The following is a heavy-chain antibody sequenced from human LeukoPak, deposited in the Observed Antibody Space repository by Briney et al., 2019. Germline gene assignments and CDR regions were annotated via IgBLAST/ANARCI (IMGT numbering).Heavy chain of an antibody. Sequence: PGGSLRLSCAASGFTFSSYAMSWVRQAPGKGLEWVSAISGSGGSTYSADSVKGRFTISRDNSKNTLYLQMNSLRAEDTAVYFCAKDWGYSTSQGYYFDYWGQGTVVTVSS. CDR1: GFTFSSYA. CDR3: AKDWGYSTSQGYYFDY. D-gene: IGHD6-13*01. CDR2: ISGSGGST. V-gene: IGHV3-23*01. J-gene: IGHJ4*02.